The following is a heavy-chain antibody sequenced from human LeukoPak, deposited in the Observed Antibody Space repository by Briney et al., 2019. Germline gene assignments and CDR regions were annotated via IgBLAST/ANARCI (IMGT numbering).Heavy chain of an antibody. D-gene: IGHD3-10*01. CDR2: IVPIFGKS. J-gene: IGHJ6*03. CDR1: GGTFSTYA. Sequence: SVKVSCKASGGTFSTYAINWVRQAPGQGLEWMGAIVPIFGKSNYAQKFQGRLTITADKSTSTVYMELSSLRSEDTAVYCARDSEHFGEGDMDVWGKGTTVIVSS. CDR3: ARDSEHFGEGDMDV. V-gene: IGHV1-69*06.